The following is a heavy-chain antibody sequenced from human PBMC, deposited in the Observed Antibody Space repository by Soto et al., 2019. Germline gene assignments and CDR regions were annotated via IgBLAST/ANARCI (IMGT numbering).Heavy chain of an antibody. Sequence: HPGGSLRLSCAASGFTFSSYGMHWVRQAPGKGLEWVAVIWYDGSNKYYADSVKGRFTISRDNSKNTLYLQMNSLRAEDTAVYYCVVSGPKAFLDYWGQGTLVTVSS. D-gene: IGHD2-8*02. CDR2: IWYDGSNK. CDR1: GFTFSSYG. CDR3: VVSGPKAFLDY. J-gene: IGHJ4*02. V-gene: IGHV3-33*01.